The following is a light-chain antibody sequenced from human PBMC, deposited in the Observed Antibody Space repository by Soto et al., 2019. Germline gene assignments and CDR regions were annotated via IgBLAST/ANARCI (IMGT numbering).Light chain of an antibody. CDR3: QQYNNWWT. J-gene: IGKJ1*01. V-gene: IGKV3-15*01. Sequence: IVMTQSPATLSVSPGERATLSCRARQRVSRSLAWYQQKPGQAPRLLIYGASTRATGIPARFSGSGSGTEFTLTISSLQSEDFAVYYCQQYNNWWTFGQGTKVDI. CDR1: QRVSRS. CDR2: GAS.